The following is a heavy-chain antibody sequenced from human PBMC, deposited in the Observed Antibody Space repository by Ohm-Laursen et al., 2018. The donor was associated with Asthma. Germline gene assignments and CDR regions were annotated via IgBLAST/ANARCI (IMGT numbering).Heavy chain of an antibody. CDR2: IRSKAYGGTT. CDR1: GFTFSSYA. Sequence: SLRLSCAAPGFTFSSYAMSWVRQAPGKGLEWVGFIRSKAYGGTTEYAASVKGRFTISRDDSKSIAYLQMNSLKTEDTAVYYCTRDILRGLYDYIWGSYHHDAFDIWGQGTMVTVSS. V-gene: IGHV3-49*04. D-gene: IGHD3-16*02. J-gene: IGHJ3*02. CDR3: TRDILRGLYDYIWGSYHHDAFDI.